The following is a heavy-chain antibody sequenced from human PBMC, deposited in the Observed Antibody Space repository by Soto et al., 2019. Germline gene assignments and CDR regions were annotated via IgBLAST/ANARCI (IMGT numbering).Heavy chain of an antibody. J-gene: IGHJ4*02. V-gene: IGHV3-7*01. CDR3: ARVPNTGTTSY. Sequence: EVQLVESGGGLVQPGGSLRLSCAASGFTFSGYWMRWVRQAPGKGLEWVANIKQDGSEKYYVDSVKGRFTISRDNAKNSLYLQMNSLRAEDTAVYYCARVPNTGTTSYWGQGTLVTVSS. D-gene: IGHD1-1*01. CDR2: IKQDGSEK. CDR1: GFTFSGYW.